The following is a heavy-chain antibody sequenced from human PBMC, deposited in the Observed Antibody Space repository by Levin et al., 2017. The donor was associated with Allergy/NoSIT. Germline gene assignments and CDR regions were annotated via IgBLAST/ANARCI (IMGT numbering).Heavy chain of an antibody. Sequence: SQTLSLPCPVSGGSVSSGSYYWSWIRQPPGKGLEWIGYIYYSGSTNYNPSLKGRVTISVDTSKNQFSLKLTSVTAADTAVYFCARDLHENYCTGGVCYTGSGYLDYWGQGTLVTVSS. CDR2: IYYSGST. D-gene: IGHD2-8*02. CDR3: ARDLHENYCTGGVCYTGSGYLDY. CDR1: GGSVSSGSYY. V-gene: IGHV4-61*01. J-gene: IGHJ4*02.